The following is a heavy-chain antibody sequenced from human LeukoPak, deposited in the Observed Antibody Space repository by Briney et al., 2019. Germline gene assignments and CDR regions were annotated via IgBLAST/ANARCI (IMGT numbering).Heavy chain of an antibody. CDR2: IYPGDSDT. J-gene: IGHJ4*02. CDR1: GYSFANYW. D-gene: IGHD1-1*01. CDR3: ATTTTRGIPHYFDY. Sequence: GESLKISCKGSGYSFANYWIVWVRQMPGKGLECMGIIYPGDSDTRYRPSFQGQVTISADKSTSTAYLQWSGLKTSDTAMYYCATTTTRGIPHYFDYWGQGTLVTVSS. V-gene: IGHV5-51*01.